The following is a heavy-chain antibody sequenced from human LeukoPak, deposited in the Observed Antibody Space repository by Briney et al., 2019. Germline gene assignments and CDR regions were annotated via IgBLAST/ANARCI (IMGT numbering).Heavy chain of an antibody. Sequence: GGSLRLSCAASGFTFSSYWMHWVRQAPGKGLVWVSRINSDGSGTSYAGSVKGRFTTSRDNAKNTLYLQMNSLRAEDTAVYYCARDGYSYGLAYFDYWGQGTLVTVSS. J-gene: IGHJ4*02. CDR1: GFTFSSYW. CDR2: INSDGSGT. D-gene: IGHD5-18*01. CDR3: ARDGYSYGLAYFDY. V-gene: IGHV3-74*01.